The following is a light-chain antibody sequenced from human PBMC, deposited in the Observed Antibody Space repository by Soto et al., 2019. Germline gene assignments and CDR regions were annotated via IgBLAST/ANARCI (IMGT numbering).Light chain of an antibody. J-gene: IGKJ4*01. Sequence: DIQMTQSPSSLSASVGDRVTITCRASQSISSYLNWYQQKPGKVPKLLIYAASTLQSGVPSRFSGSGSGTDFTLTISSLQPEDVATYYCQKYNSLFGGGTKVDI. CDR3: QKYNSL. V-gene: IGKV1-27*01. CDR1: QSISSY. CDR2: AAS.